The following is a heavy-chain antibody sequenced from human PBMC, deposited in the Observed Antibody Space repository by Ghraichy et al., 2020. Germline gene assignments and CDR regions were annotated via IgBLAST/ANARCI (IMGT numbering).Heavy chain of an antibody. J-gene: IGHJ4*02. V-gene: IGHV4-59*01. CDR2: IYYSGST. Sequence: SETLSLTCTVSGGSISSYYWSWIRQPPGKGLEWIGYIYYSGSTNYNPSLKSRVTISLDTSKNQFSLKLSSVTAADAGVYYCARGKYWGFGYWGQGTLVTVSS. CDR3: ARGKYWGFGY. CDR1: GGSISSYY. D-gene: IGHD2/OR15-2a*01.